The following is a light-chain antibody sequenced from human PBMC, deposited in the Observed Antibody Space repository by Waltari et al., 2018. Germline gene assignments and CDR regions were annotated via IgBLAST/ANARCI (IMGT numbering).Light chain of an antibody. V-gene: IGLV2-8*01. J-gene: IGLJ3*02. CDR1: SSDVGGYNY. CDR2: EVS. Sequence: QSALTQPPSASGSPGQSVTISCTGTSSDVGGYNYVSWYQQHPGKAPKPMIYEVSKRPSGVPDRFSGSKSGNTASLTVSGLQAEDEADYYCSSYAGSNNLWVFGGGTKLTVL. CDR3: SSYAGSNNLWV.